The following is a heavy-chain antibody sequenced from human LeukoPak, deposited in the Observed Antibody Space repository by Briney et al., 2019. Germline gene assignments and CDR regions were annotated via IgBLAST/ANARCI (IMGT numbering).Heavy chain of an antibody. Sequence: GGSLRLSCGASGFVFRNAWMTWVRQAPGKGLEWVGRIKSNPDGGTADYGAAVKGRFTISRDDSRNMLYLQLRNLRAEDTAVYYCTTLSYDVHYWGRGTLVTVSS. D-gene: IGHD3-3*01. V-gene: IGHV3-15*01. CDR3: TTLSYDVHY. CDR2: IKSNPDGGTA. J-gene: IGHJ4*02. CDR1: GFVFRNAW.